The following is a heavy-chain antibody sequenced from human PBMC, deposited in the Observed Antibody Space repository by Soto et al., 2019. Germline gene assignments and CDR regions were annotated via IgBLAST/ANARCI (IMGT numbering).Heavy chain of an antibody. Sequence: SQTLSLTCAISWDSVSSNSAAWNWIRQSPSRGLEWLGRTYYRATWYNDYAVSVKSLITITPDTSKNQFSLQLNSVTPEDTAVYYCARVLRLSRGSGGYYNGLDYYYGMDVWGQGTTVTVSS. J-gene: IGHJ6*02. V-gene: IGHV6-1*01. D-gene: IGHD3-10*01. CDR1: WDSVSSNSAA. CDR3: ARVLRLSRGSGGYYNGLDYYYGMDV. CDR2: TYYRATWYN.